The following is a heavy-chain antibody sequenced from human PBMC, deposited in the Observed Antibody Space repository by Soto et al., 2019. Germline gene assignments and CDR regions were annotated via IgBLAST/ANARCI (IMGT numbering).Heavy chain of an antibody. CDR1: GYTFTSYG. Sequence: ASVKVSCKASGYTFTSYGISWVRQAPGQGLEWMGWISAYNGNTNYAQKLQGRVTMTTDTSTSTAYMELRSLRSDDTAVYYCARVGWELPAWLSISRPAFDIWGQGTMVTVSS. CDR2: ISAYNGNT. V-gene: IGHV1-18*01. J-gene: IGHJ3*02. CDR3: ARVGWELPAWLSISRPAFDI. D-gene: IGHD1-26*01.